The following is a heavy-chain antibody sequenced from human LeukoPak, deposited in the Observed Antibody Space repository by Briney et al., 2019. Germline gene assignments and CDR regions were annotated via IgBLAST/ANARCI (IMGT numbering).Heavy chain of an antibody. Sequence: SETLSLTCSVSGGSISTYYWTWIRQLPGKGLEWIGYIYYTGDTDYNPSLKSRVTISLDTSKNQFSLNLNFVTAADTAVYYCARGTWSAGMRMREYYFDDWGQGTLVTVSS. CDR3: ARGTWSAGMRMREYYFDD. CDR1: GGSISTYY. CDR2: IYYTGDT. J-gene: IGHJ4*02. V-gene: IGHV4-59*08. D-gene: IGHD6-19*01.